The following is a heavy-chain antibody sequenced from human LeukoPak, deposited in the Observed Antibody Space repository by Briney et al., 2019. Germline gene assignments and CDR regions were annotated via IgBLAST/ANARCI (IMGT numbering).Heavy chain of an antibody. Sequence: SGGSLRLSCAASGFTFSSYAMRCVRQAPGKGLEWVSAISGSGGSPYYADSVKGRFTIPRDNSKNTLSPKKNGLRAADTAVNYCEKNPSPEWSRDFGVGINFDYWGQGTLVTVSS. D-gene: IGHD3-3*01. J-gene: IGHJ4*02. CDR1: GFTFSSYA. V-gene: IGHV3-23*01. CDR2: ISGSGGSP. CDR3: EKNPSPEWSRDFGVGINFDY.